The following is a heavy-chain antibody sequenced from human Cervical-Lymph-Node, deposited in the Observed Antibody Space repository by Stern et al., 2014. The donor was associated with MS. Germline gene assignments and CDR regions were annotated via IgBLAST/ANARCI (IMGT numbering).Heavy chain of an antibody. CDR2: IYPRDSYA. V-gene: IGHV5-51*01. Sequence: EVQLVESGAEVKKPGESLKISCKASGYSFTTYWIGWVRQKSGKGLEWMGIIYPRDSYARCSPSFQGQVTITVDKSITTAYLQWNSLKASDTAMYYCARRGPAAEIDVWGQGTLVTVSS. CDR3: ARRGPAAEIDV. D-gene: IGHD6-13*01. J-gene: IGHJ4*02. CDR1: GYSFTTYW.